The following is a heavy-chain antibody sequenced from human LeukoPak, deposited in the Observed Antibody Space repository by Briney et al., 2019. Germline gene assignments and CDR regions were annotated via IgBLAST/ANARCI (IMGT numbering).Heavy chain of an antibody. Sequence: SETLSLTCAVYGGSFSEYYWSWIRQPPGKGLEWIGEINHSGSTNYNPSLKSRVTISVDTSKNQFSLKLTSVTAADTAVYSCARAGTSLAPFGGVVNFDYWGQGTLVTVSS. D-gene: IGHD3-16*01. J-gene: IGHJ4*02. CDR3: ARAGTSLAPFGGVVNFDY. CDR1: GGSFSEYY. V-gene: IGHV4-34*01. CDR2: INHSGST.